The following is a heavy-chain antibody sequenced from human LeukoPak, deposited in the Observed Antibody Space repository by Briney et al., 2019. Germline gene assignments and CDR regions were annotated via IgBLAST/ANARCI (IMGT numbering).Heavy chain of an antibody. J-gene: IGHJ4*02. Sequence: ASVKVSCKASGYTFTSYDINWVRQATGQGLEWMGWMNPNSGNTGYAQKFQGRVTMTRNTSTSTAYMELSSLRSEDTAVYYCARGGEGHYYDSSGYGYDYWGQGTLVTVSS. CDR2: MNPNSGNT. CDR3: ARGGEGHYYDSSGYGYDY. CDR1: GYTFTSYD. V-gene: IGHV1-8*01. D-gene: IGHD3-22*01.